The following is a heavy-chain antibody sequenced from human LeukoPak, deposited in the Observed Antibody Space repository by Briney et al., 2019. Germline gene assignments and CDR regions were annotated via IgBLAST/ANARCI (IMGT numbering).Heavy chain of an antibody. CDR1: GFNFNSYW. CDR3: ARARYGSGGYFFDF. CDR2: IKQDGSDI. V-gene: IGHV3-7*04. J-gene: IGHJ4*02. Sequence: GGSLRLSCAASGFNFNSYWMSWVRQAPGKGLECVANIKQDGSDIYFVDSVKGRFTISRDNAKNSLYLQMNSLRGKDTAVYYCARARYGSGGYFFDFWGQGTLVTVSS. D-gene: IGHD3-10*01.